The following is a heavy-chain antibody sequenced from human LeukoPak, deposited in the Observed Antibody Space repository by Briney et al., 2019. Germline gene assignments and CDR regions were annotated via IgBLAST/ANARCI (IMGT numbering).Heavy chain of an antibody. J-gene: IGHJ4*02. D-gene: IGHD2-2*03. CDR1: GYTFTSYG. Sequence: GASVKVSCKASGYTFTSYGISWVRQAPGQGLEWMGWISAYNGNTNYAQKLQGRVTMTKDTSTSTAYMELRSLRSDDTAVYYCARAGYCSSTSCYRGWGFDYWGQGTLVTVS. V-gene: IGHV1-18*01. CDR2: ISAYNGNT. CDR3: ARAGYCSSTSCYRGWGFDY.